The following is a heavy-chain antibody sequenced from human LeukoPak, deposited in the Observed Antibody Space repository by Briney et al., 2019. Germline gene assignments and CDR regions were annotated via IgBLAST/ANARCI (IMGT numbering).Heavy chain of an antibody. CDR1: GFTVSSNY. CDR2: ISGSGGGT. Sequence: GGSLRLSCAASGFTVSSNYMSWVRQAPGKGLEWVSAISGSGGGTYYADSVKGRFTISRDNSKNTLYLQMNSLRAEDTAVYYCAKDFEGLVGATWLAFDIWGQGTMVTVSS. D-gene: IGHD1-26*01. J-gene: IGHJ3*02. V-gene: IGHV3-23*01. CDR3: AKDFEGLVGATWLAFDI.